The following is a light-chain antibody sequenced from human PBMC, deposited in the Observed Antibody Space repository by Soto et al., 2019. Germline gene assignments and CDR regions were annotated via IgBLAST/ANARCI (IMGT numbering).Light chain of an antibody. CDR3: QQANSLPHT. CDR2: DTS. CDR1: QGISSW. J-gene: IGKJ4*01. Sequence: DIQMTQSPSSVSASVGDRVTITCRASQGISSWLAWYQQKPGKAPKLLIYDTSILQSGVPSRFCGSGSGTDFTLTTSSLQPEDFAAYYCQQANSLPHTFGGGTTVEIK. V-gene: IGKV1-12*01.